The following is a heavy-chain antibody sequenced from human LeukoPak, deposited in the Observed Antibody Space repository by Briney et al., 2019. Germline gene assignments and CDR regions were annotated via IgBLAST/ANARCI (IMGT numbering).Heavy chain of an antibody. Sequence: GGSLRLSCAASGFTFSSYSMNWVRQAPGKGLEWVSSIRSSSTYIYYADSVKGRFTISRDNAKNSLYLQMNSLRAEDTAVYYCASALPSGYWGQGTLVIVSS. CDR3: ASALPSGY. J-gene: IGHJ4*02. D-gene: IGHD3-22*01. CDR2: IRSSSTYI. CDR1: GFTFSSYS. V-gene: IGHV3-21*01.